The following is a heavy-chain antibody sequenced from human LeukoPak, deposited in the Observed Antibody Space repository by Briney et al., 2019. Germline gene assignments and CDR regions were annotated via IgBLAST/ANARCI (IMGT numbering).Heavy chain of an antibody. CDR1: GFTFSNYW. J-gene: IGHJ4*02. Sequence: PGGSLRLSCAASGFTFSNYWMTSVRQAPGKGLEWVDNIKEDGSEKYYVDSVKGRFTISKDNAQNSLFLRMNGLRVEDTAVYYCARDATRRFDYWGRGTLVTVSS. CDR3: ARDATRRFDY. V-gene: IGHV3-7*01. CDR2: IKEDGSEK.